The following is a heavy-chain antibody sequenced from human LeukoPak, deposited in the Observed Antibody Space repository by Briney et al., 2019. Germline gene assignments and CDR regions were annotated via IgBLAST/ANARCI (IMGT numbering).Heavy chain of an antibody. CDR2: IYHSGST. V-gene: IGHV4-38-2*02. Sequence: SETLSLTCTVSGYSISSGYYWGWIRQPPGKGLEWIGSIYHSGSTYYNPSLKSRVTISVDTSKNQFSLKLSSVTAADTAVYYCALDPNSAAGIPPSWFDPWGQGTLVTVSS. CDR3: ALDPNSAAGIPPSWFDP. CDR1: GYSISSGYY. D-gene: IGHD6-13*01. J-gene: IGHJ5*02.